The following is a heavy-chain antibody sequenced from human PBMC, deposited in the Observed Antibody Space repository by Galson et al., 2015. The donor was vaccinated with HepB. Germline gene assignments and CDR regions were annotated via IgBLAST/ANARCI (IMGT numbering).Heavy chain of an antibody. J-gene: IGHJ6*03. CDR2: INWNGGNT. D-gene: IGHD1-26*01. CDR3: ARVAGATTGGYYYYMDV. Sequence: LRLSCAASGFTFDDYGMSWVRQAPGKGLEWVSGINWNGGNTGYADSVKGRFTISRDNAKNSLYLQMNSLRAEDTALYHCARVAGATTGGYYYYMDVWGKGTTVTVSS. V-gene: IGHV3-20*01. CDR1: GFTFDDYG.